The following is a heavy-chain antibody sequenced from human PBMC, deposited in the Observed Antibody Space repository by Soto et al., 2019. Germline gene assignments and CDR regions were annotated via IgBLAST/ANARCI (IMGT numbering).Heavy chain of an antibody. CDR2: IYSGGST. V-gene: IGHV3-53*01. Sequence: GGSLRLSCAASGFTVSSNYMSWVRQAPGKGLEWVSVIYSGGSTYYADSVKGRFTISRDNSKNTLYLQMNSLRAEDTAVYYCARAPNPVSGSYYKNPATYFDYWGQGTLVTVSS. CDR1: GFTVSSNY. CDR3: ARAPNPVSGSYYKNPATYFDY. J-gene: IGHJ4*02. D-gene: IGHD1-26*01.